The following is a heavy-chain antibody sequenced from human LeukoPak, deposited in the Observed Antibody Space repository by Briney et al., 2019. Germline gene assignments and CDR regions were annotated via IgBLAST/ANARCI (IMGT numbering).Heavy chain of an antibody. CDR1: GYSFTSYW. CDR2: IYPGDSDT. J-gene: IGHJ3*02. CDR3: AKRKDPGYISSSFDM. V-gene: IGHV5-51*01. D-gene: IGHD6-13*01. Sequence: GESLKISCKGSGYSFTSYWIGWVRQMPGKGLEWMGIIYPGDSDTKYSPSFQGQVTISVDKSITTAYLQWSSLNASDTAMYYCAKRKDPGYISSSFDMWGQGTMVTVSS.